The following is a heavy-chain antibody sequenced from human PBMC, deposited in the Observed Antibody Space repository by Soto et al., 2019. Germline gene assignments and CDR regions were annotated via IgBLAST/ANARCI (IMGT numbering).Heavy chain of an antibody. J-gene: IGHJ4*02. V-gene: IGHV4-59*11. CDR3: TRANWYSEY. CDR1: GGSISNHY. CDR2: IYYNGNT. D-gene: IGHD7-27*01. Sequence: HVQLQGSGRGLVKPSETLSLTCTVSGGSISNHYWSWIRQPPGKGLEWIGYIYYNGNTSYNPSLKSRVTMSVDTSKNQISLKLSSVTAADTAVYYCTRANWYSEYWGQGTLVTVSS.